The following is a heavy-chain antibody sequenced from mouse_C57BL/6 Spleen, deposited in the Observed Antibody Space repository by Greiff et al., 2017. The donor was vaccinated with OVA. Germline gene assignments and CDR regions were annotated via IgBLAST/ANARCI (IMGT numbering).Heavy chain of an antibody. D-gene: IGHD2-4*01. CDR2: IHPSDSDT. CDR3: ARYDYDEGFAY. J-gene: IGHJ3*01. Sequence: QVQLKQPGAELVKPGASVKVSCKASGYTFTSYWMHWVKQRPGQGLEWIGRIHPSDSDTNYNQKFKGKATLTVDKSSSTAYMQLSSLTSEDSAVYYCARYDYDEGFAYWGQGTLVTVSA. CDR1: GYTFTSYW. V-gene: IGHV1-74*01.